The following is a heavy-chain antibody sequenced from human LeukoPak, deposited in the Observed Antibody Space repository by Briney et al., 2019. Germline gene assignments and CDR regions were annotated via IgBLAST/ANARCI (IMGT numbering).Heavy chain of an antibody. D-gene: IGHD1-1*01. Sequence: GESLKISCKGSGYSFTSYWIGWVRQMPGKGLDGMGIIYPGDSDTRYSPSFQGQVTISADKSISTAYLQWSSLKASDTAMYYCAKHLGDANDPLDYWGQGTLVTVSS. J-gene: IGHJ4*02. CDR2: IYPGDSDT. V-gene: IGHV5-51*01. CDR1: GYSFTSYW. CDR3: AKHLGDANDPLDY.